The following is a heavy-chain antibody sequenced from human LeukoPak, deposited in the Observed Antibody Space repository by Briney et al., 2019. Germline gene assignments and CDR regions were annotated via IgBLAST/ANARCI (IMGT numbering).Heavy chain of an antibody. CDR3: ARGIPPYYDILTGYYTHDY. V-gene: IGHV1-8*01. J-gene: IGHJ4*02. CDR1: GYTFTSYD. Sequence: ASVKVSXKASGYTFTSYDINWVRQATGQGLEWMGWMNPNSGNTGYAQKFQGRVTMTRNTSISTAYMELSSLRSEDTAVYYCARGIPPYYDILTGYYTHDYWGQGTLVTVSS. D-gene: IGHD3-9*01. CDR2: MNPNSGNT.